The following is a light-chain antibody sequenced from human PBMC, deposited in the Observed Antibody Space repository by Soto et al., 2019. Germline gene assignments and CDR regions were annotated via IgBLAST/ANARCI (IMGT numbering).Light chain of an antibody. J-gene: IGKJ4*01. Sequence: DIVMTQSPDSLAVSLGERATINCKSSQSVLYSSNNKNYLAWYQQKLGQPPKLLIYWASTRESGVPDRFSGNGSGKDFALTISSLQAEDVAVYYCQQYYGTPLTFGGGTKVEIK. V-gene: IGKV4-1*01. CDR2: WAS. CDR3: QQYYGTPLT. CDR1: QSVLYSSNNKNY.